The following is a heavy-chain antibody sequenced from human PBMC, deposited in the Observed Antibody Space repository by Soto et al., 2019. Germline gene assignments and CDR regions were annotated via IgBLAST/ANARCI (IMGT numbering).Heavy chain of an antibody. D-gene: IGHD4-17*01. CDR3: AKGVAGTVGYYYYGMDV. V-gene: IGHV3-30*18. J-gene: IGHJ6*01. CDR2: ISYDGSNK. CDR1: GFTFSSYG. Sequence: QVQLVESGGGVVQPGRSLRLSCAASGFTFSSYGMHWVRQAPGKGLEWVAVISYDGSNKYYADSVKGRFTISRDNSKNTLYLQMNSLRAEDTAVYYCAKGVAGTVGYYYYGMDVW.